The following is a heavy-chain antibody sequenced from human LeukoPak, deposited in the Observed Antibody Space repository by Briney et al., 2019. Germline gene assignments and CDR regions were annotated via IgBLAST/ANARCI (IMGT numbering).Heavy chain of an antibody. CDR1: GFTFSNYW. CDR2: IASKTDGGTT. Sequence: PGGSLRLSCAASGFTFSNYWMNWVRQAPGKGLEWVGRIASKTDGGTTDYAAPVKGRFTISRDDSKNTLFLQMNSLKTEDTAVYYCTTGIRGDCGQGTLVTVSS. J-gene: IGHJ4*02. V-gene: IGHV3-15*04. CDR3: TTGIRGD.